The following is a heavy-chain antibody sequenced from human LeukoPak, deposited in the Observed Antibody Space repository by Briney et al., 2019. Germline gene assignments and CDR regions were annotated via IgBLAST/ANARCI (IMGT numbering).Heavy chain of an antibody. D-gene: IGHD4-17*01. J-gene: IGHJ4*02. Sequence: SETLSLTCTVSGGSISSHYWSWIRQPPGKGLEWSGYIYYSGSTNYNPSLKSRVTISVDTSKNQFSLKLSSVTAADTAVYYCASCNYGDYIFDYWGQGALVTVSS. CDR3: ASCNYGDYIFDY. V-gene: IGHV4-59*11. CDR1: GGSISSHY. CDR2: IYYSGST.